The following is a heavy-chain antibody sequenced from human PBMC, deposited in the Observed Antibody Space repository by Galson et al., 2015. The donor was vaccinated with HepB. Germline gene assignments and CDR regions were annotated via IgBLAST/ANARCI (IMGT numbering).Heavy chain of an antibody. V-gene: IGHV3-23*01. D-gene: IGHD2-2*01. CDR2: ISVSGDST. CDR3: PGIYCSSTSCLDY. Sequence: SLRLSCAASGFTFSSYAMSWVRQAPGKGLEWVSAISVSGDSTCYAESVKGRFTISRDNSKNTLYLQMNSLRVEDTAVYYCPGIYCSSTSCLDYWGQGTLVTVSS. CDR1: GFTFSSYA. J-gene: IGHJ4*02.